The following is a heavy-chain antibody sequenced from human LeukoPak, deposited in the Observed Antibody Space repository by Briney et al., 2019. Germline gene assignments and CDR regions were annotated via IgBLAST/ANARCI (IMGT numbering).Heavy chain of an antibody. Sequence: SGTLSLTCAVSGGSISSSNWWSWVRQPPGKGLEWIGEIYHSGSTNYNPSLKSRVTISVDKSKSQFSLKLSSVTAADTAVYYCARGRDIVATTAAFDIWGQGTMVTVSS. D-gene: IGHD5-12*01. CDR2: IYHSGST. V-gene: IGHV4-4*02. CDR1: GGSISSSNW. CDR3: ARGRDIVATTAAFDI. J-gene: IGHJ3*02.